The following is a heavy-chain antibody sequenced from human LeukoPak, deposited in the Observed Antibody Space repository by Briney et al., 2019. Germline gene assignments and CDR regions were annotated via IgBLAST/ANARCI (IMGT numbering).Heavy chain of an antibody. V-gene: IGHV3-9*01. D-gene: IGHD1-26*01. CDR2: ISWNSGSI. CDR1: GFTFDDYA. Sequence: GGSLRLSCAASGFTFDDYAMYWVRQAPGKGLEWVSGISWNSGSIGYADSVKGRFTISRDNAKNSLYLQMNSLRAEDTALYYCAKDSGSYSHLDYWGQGTLVTVSS. CDR3: AKDSGSYSHLDY. J-gene: IGHJ4*02.